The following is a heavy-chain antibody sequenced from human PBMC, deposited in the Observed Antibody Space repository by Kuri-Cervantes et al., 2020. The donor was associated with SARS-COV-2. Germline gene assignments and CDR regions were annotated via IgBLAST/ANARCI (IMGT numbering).Heavy chain of an antibody. D-gene: IGHD7-27*01. CDR1: GFTFSSYW. V-gene: IGHV3-21*01. CDR2: ISSSSSYI. CDR3: ARDPWGWYFDL. J-gene: IGHJ2*01. Sequence: GESLKISCAASGFTFSSYWMSWVRQAPGKGLEWVSSISSSSSYIYYADSVKGRFTISRDNAKNSLYLQMNSLRAEDTAVYYCARDPWGWYFDLWGRGTLVTVSS.